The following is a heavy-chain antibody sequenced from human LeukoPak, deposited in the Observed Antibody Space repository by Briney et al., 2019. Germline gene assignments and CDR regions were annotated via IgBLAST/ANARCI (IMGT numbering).Heavy chain of an antibody. CDR1: GYTFTSYG. CDR2: ISACNGNT. D-gene: IGHD1-26*01. V-gene: IGHV1-18*01. CDR3: ARAGQSGSYYVRNYYYYYMDV. J-gene: IGHJ6*03. Sequence: PGASVKVSCKASGYTFTSYGISWVRQAPGQGLEWMGWISACNGNTNYAQKLQGRVTMTTDTSTSTAYMELRSLRSDDTAVYYCARAGQSGSYYVRNYYYYYMDVWGKGTTVTVSS.